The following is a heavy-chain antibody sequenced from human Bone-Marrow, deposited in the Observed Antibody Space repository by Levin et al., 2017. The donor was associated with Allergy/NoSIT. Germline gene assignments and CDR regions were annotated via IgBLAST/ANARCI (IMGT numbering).Heavy chain of an antibody. CDR3: AKDISGSIDY. CDR1: GFTFSNFN. D-gene: IGHD3-10*01. V-gene: IGHV3-30*18. J-gene: IGHJ4*02. CDR2: LSHDGSKT. Sequence: GESLKISCAASGFTFSNFNMHWVRQAPGKGLEWVAILSHDGSKTCYADSVKGRFTISRDNSKTTLYLQMNSLRPEDTAVYYCAKDISGSIDYWGQGNLVTVSS.